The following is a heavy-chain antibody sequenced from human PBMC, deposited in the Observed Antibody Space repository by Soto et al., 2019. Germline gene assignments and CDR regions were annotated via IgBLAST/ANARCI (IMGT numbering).Heavy chain of an antibody. CDR2: ISYDGSNK. CDR3: AIFDPGRGGTVGDY. Sequence: QVQLVESGGGVVQPGRSLRLSCAASGFTFSSYGMHWVRQAPGKGLEWVAVISYDGSNKYYADSVKGRFTVSRDNSKNTVYLQMNGLRAEATAVYYWAIFDPGRGGTVGDYWGQGTLVTVSS. CDR1: GFTFSSYG. J-gene: IGHJ4*02. V-gene: IGHV3-30*03. D-gene: IGHD3-10*01.